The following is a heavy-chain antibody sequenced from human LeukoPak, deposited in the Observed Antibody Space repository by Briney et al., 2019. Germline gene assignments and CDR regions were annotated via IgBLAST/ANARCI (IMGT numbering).Heavy chain of an antibody. CDR3: AKADSGSYLTSLDY. CDR1: GFTFDDYA. Sequence: AGGSLRLSCAASGFTFDDYAMHWVRHAPGKGLEWVSGISWSSGSIGYADSVKGRFTISRDNAKKSLYLQMNSLRAEDMALYYCAKADSGSYLTSLDYWGQGTLVTVSS. J-gene: IGHJ4*02. CDR2: ISWSSGSI. D-gene: IGHD1-26*01. V-gene: IGHV3-9*03.